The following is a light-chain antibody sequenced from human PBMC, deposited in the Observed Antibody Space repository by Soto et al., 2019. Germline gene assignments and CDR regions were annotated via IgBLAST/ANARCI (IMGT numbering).Light chain of an antibody. CDR3: TSYAGGNNV. V-gene: IGLV2-8*01. J-gene: IGLJ1*01. Sequence: QSALTRPPSASGSPGQSVTISCTGTISDVGGYNYVSWYQQHPGKVPKLMVYEVNKRPSGVPDRFSGSKSGNTASLTVSGLQAEDEADYYCTSYAGGNNVFGTGTKLTVL. CDR1: ISDVGGYNY. CDR2: EVN.